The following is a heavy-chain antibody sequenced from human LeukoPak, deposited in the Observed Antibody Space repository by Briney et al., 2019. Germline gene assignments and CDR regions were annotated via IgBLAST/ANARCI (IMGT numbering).Heavy chain of an antibody. CDR3: AMSALAAIRYYYGMDV. J-gene: IGHJ6*02. V-gene: IGHV3-23*01. CDR2: ISGGGGST. D-gene: IGHD2-2*02. Sequence: PGGSLRLSCAASGFTFSSYAMSWVRHAPGKGREWVSAISGGGGSTYYADSEKGRFTISRDNAKNTLYLQMNSLRAEDTAVYYCAMSALAAIRYYYGMDVWGQGNTVTVSS. CDR1: GFTFSSYA.